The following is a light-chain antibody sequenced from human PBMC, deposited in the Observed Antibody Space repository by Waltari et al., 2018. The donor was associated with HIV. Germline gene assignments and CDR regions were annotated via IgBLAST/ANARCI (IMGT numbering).Light chain of an antibody. J-gene: IGKJ4*01. CDR1: QMALYGSNVRKY. CDR3: QQYLTTPLT. CDR2: WAS. V-gene: IGKV4-1*01. Sequence: DIVMTPPPDSLAVSPAQRATIHCKFSQMALYGSNVRKYLAWYQHKPRQPPKLLIYWASTRESGVPDRFSGSGSGTDFTLTISSLQAEDVAVYFCQQYLTTPLTFGGGTKVEIK.